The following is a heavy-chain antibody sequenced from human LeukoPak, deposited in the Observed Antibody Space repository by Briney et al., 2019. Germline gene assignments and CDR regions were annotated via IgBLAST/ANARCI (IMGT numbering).Heavy chain of an antibody. CDR3: ASYGSGSYYSFDY. V-gene: IGHV4-59*01. CDR2: IYYSGST. CDR1: GGSISSYY. J-gene: IGHJ4*02. Sequence: PSETLSLTCTVSGGSISSYYWSWIRQPPGKGLEWIGYIYYSGSTNYNPSLKSRVTISVDTSKNQFSLKLSSVTAADTAVYYCASYGSGSYYSFDYWGQGTLVTVSS. D-gene: IGHD3-10*01.